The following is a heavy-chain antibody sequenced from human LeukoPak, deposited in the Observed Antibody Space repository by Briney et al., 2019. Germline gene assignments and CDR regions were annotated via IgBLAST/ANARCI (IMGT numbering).Heavy chain of an antibody. CDR2: IGGSGSPI. J-gene: IGHJ4*02. CDR3: ARGRERAYTDFDY. V-gene: IGHV3-48*02. Sequence: GGSLRLSCAASGFTLATYGMSWVRQVPGKRLEWVSYIGGSGSPIFDADSVKGRFTISRDNAKNSLYLQINSLRDEDTAMYYCARGRERAYTDFDYWGQGTLVTASS. D-gene: IGHD4-11*01. CDR1: GFTLATYG.